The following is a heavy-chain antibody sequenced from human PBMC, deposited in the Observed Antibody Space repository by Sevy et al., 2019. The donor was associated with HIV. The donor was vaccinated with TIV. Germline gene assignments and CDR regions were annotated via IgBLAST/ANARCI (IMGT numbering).Heavy chain of an antibody. D-gene: IGHD3-22*01. V-gene: IGHV3-30-3*01. J-gene: IGHJ4*02. CDR3: AKGLYDSSGSTDY. Sequence: GGSLRLSCAVSGFTINSYAVNWVRQAPGKGLGWVAGISYDGSHEYYADSVKGRFTISRDSSKNTLYLQMNSLRAEDTAVYYCAKGLYDSSGSTDYWGQGTLVTVSS. CDR2: ISYDGSHE. CDR1: GFTINSYA.